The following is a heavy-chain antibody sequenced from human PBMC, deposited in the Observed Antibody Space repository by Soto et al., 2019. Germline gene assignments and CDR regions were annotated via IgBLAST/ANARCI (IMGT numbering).Heavy chain of an antibody. J-gene: IGHJ4*02. CDR1: GFTFSSFE. Sequence: EVQLVESGGGLVQPGGSLRLSCAASGFTFSSFEMNWVRQAPGKGLEWVSYISRSGGTIYYVDSGKGRFTISRDNAKYSLYLQLTSLRAEDTAVYYCASRAWWGQGTLVTVSS. V-gene: IGHV3-48*03. CDR2: ISRSGGTI. CDR3: ASRAW.